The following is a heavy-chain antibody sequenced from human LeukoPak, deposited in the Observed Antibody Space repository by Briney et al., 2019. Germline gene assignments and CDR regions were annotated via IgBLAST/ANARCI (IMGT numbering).Heavy chain of an antibody. J-gene: IGHJ4*02. CDR1: GFAFANYA. D-gene: IGHD3-22*01. Sequence: GGSLRLSCAASGFAFANYAMAWVRQAPGKGLEWVSYISSSGSTIYYADSVKGRFTISRDNAKNSLYLQMNSLRAEDTAVYYCARDLTEYYYDSSGYSYWGQGTLVTVSS. V-gene: IGHV3-48*03. CDR3: ARDLTEYYYDSSGYSY. CDR2: ISSSGSTI.